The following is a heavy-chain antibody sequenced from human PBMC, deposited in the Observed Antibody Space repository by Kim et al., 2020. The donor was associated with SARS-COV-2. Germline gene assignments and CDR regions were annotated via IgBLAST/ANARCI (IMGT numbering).Heavy chain of an antibody. CDR1: GGTFSSYA. CDR2: IIPIFGTA. V-gene: IGHV1-69*13. CDR3: ARGLYCSGGSCYQTGAFDI. D-gene: IGHD2-15*01. J-gene: IGHJ3*02. Sequence: SVKVSCKASGGTFSSYAISWVRQAPGQGLEWMGGIIPIFGTANYAQKFQGRVTITADESTSTAYMELSSLRSEDTAVYYCARGLYCSGGSCYQTGAFDIWGQGTMVTVSS.